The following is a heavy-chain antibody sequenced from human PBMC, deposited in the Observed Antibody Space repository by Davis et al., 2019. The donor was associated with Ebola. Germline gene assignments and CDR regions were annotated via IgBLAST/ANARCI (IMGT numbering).Heavy chain of an antibody. D-gene: IGHD4-17*01. CDR3: ARDGGASLRYSKALYGMDV. Sequence: PSETLSLTCTVSGGSISSYYWSWIRQPPGKGLEWIGYIYYSGSTNYNPSLKSRVTISVDTSKNQFSLKLSSVTTADTAVYYCARDGGASLRYSKALYGMDVWGQGTTVTVSS. V-gene: IGHV4-59*01. CDR2: IYYSGST. CDR1: GGSISSYY. J-gene: IGHJ6*02.